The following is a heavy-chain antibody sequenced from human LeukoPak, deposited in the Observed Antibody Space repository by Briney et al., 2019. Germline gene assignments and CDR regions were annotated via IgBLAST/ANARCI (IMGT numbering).Heavy chain of an antibody. Sequence: PGGSLTLSCATSGFTFSNHAMHWVRQASGKGLEWVSAIGTAGDTFYPGSVKGRFTISRENAKNSLSLQMNSLRAEDTAVYYCVRQQTPHGNFDYWGQGTLVTVSS. CDR1: GFTFSNHA. CDR3: VRQQTPHGNFDY. D-gene: IGHD1-26*01. CDR2: IGTAGDT. J-gene: IGHJ4*02. V-gene: IGHV3-13*01.